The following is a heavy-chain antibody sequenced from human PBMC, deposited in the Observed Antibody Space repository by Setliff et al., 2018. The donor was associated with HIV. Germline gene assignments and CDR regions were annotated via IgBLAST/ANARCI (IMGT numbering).Heavy chain of an antibody. CDR1: GGSINSNY. J-gene: IGHJ4*02. CDR3: ARGRYNGDSYSGGFYYFDH. V-gene: IGHV4-34*01. CDR2: INDNGGA. D-gene: IGHD1-1*01. Sequence: PSETLSLTCSVSGGSINSNYWTWLRQPPGKALEWIGHINDNGGANYNPSLTTRATISVATPKNQFFLELTSVTAADTAVYYCARGRYNGDSYSGGFYYFDHWGQGSLVTVSS.